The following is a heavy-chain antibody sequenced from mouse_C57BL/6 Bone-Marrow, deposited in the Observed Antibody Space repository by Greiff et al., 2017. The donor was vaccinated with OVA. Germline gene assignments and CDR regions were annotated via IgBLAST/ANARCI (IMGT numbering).Heavy chain of an antibody. Sequence: VQLQHSGPELVKPGASVKISCKASGYAFSSSWMNWVKQRPGKGLEWIGRIYPGDGDTNYNGKFKGKATLTADKSSSTAYMQLSSLTSEDSAVYFCAREDYYGSSSFAYWGQGTLVTVSA. V-gene: IGHV1-82*01. CDR3: AREDYYGSSSFAY. J-gene: IGHJ3*01. CDR1: GYAFSSSW. D-gene: IGHD1-1*01. CDR2: IYPGDGDT.